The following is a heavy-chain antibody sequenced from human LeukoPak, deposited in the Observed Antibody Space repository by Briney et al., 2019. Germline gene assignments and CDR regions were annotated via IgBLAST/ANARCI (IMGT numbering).Heavy chain of an antibody. D-gene: IGHD2-8*01. J-gene: IGHJ4*02. CDR2: IIPIFGTA. CDR3: ARGRIVLMVYAIYDY. CDR1: GGTFSSYT. V-gene: IGHV1-69*05. Sequence: SVKVSCKASGGTFSSYTISWVRQAPGQGLEWMGGIIPIFGTANYAQKLQGRVTITTDESTSTAYMELSSLRSEDTAVYYCARGRIVLMVYAIYDYWGQGTLVTVSS.